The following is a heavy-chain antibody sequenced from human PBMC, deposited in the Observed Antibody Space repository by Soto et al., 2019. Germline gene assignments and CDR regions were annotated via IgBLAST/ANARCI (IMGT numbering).Heavy chain of an antibody. D-gene: IGHD5-12*01. CDR3: AHSRRLSSYQYYYYYYAMDV. Sequence: QITLKESGPTLVKPTQSLTLTCTFSGFSLSTRRVGVGWIRQPPGKALEWLALIYWDDDKRYSPSLKSRLTIAEDTSNNQVVLTMTNMDPVDTATYYCAHSRRLSSYQYYYYYYAMDVWVQGPTVTVSS. CDR1: GFSLSTRRVG. J-gene: IGHJ6*02. V-gene: IGHV2-5*02. CDR2: IYWDDDK.